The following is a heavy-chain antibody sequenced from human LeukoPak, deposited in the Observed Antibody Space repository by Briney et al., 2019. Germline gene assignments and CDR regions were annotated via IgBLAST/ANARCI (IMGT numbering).Heavy chain of an antibody. CDR1: GYTFTSYY. D-gene: IGHD3-3*01. CDR3: ARDPHYDFWSGYGYYFDY. CDR2: INPSGGST. Sequence: GASVKVSCKASGYTFTSYYMHWVRQAPGQGLEWMGIINPSGGSTSYAQKFQGRVTMTRDTSTSTVHMELSSLRSEDTAVYYCARDPHYDFWSGYGYYFDYWGQGTLVTVSS. V-gene: IGHV1-46*01. J-gene: IGHJ4*02.